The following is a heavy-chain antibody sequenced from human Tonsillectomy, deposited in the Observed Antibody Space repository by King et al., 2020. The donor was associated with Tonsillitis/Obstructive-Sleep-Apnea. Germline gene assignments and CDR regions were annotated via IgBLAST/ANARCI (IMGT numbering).Heavy chain of an antibody. CDR1: GGSISSYY. CDR2: IYYSGST. CDR3: ARLISYGAQFDY. Sequence: QLQESGPGLVKPSETLSLTCTVSGGSISSYYWSWIRQPPGKGLEWIGYIYYSGSTNYNPSLKSRVTISVDTSKNQFSLKLSSVTAADTAVYYCARLISYGAQFDYWGQGTLVTVSS. D-gene: IGHD4/OR15-4a*01. J-gene: IGHJ4*02. V-gene: IGHV4-59*08.